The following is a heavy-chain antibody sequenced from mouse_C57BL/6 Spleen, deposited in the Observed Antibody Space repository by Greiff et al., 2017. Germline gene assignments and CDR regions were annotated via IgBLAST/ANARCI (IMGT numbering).Heavy chain of an antibody. CDR1: GFTFSSYA. CDR3: ARDTRSTRGYFDV. CDR2: ISDGGSYT. D-gene: IGHD5-1*01. J-gene: IGHJ1*03. V-gene: IGHV5-4*01. Sequence: DVKLVESGGGLVKPGGSLKLSCAASGFTFSSYAMSWVRQTQEKRLEWVATISDGGSYTYYPDNVKGRFTISRDNAQNNLYLQMSHLKSEDTAMYYCARDTRSTRGYFDVWGTGTTVTVSS.